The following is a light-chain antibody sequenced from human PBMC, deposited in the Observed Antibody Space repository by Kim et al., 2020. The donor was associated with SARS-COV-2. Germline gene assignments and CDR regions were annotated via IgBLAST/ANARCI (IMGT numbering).Light chain of an antibody. CDR2: DDD. Sequence: QKVTISCSGSSSNIGSHSVSWYQQVPGTAPQLLIYDDDQRPSGIPARFSGAKSGTSVTLDITGLQTGDEADYYCGIWDSSGLSTYVFATGTKVTVL. CDR3: GIWDSSGLSTYV. V-gene: IGLV1-51*01. CDR1: SSNIGSHS. J-gene: IGLJ1*01.